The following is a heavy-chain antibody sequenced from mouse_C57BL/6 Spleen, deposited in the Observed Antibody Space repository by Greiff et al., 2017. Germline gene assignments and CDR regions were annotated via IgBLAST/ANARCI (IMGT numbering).Heavy chain of an antibody. Sequence: EVKLLESGPGLVKPSQSLSLTCSVTGYSITSGYYWNWIRQFPGNKLEWMGYISYDGSNNYNPSLKNRISITRDPSKNQFFLKLNSVTTEDTATYYCARRETEYYFDYWGQGTTLTVSS. CDR3: ARRETEYYFDY. J-gene: IGHJ2*01. V-gene: IGHV3-6*01. CDR2: ISYDGSN. CDR1: GYSITSGYY.